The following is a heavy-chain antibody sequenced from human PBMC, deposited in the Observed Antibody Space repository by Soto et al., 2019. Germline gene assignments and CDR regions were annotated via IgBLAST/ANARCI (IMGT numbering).Heavy chain of an antibody. Sequence: PGGSQRLSCAASGFTFSSYAMHWVRQVPGRGLVWVAVLPHDGSNEKYAESVKGRFTISRDNSRNTLFLQMNSLTVEDTAVYNCARASTTKNFYYFAMDVWGQGTTVTVSS. CDR2: LPHDGSNE. CDR1: GFTFSSYA. CDR3: ARASTTKNFYYFAMDV. V-gene: IGHV3-30*14. D-gene: IGHD1-1*01. J-gene: IGHJ6*02.